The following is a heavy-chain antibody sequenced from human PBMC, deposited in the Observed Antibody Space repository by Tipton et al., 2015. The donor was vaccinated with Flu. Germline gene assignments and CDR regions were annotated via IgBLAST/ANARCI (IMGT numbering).Heavy chain of an antibody. CDR1: GDTFSSYA. D-gene: IGHD4-11*01. CDR3: ARGQGYSNRYFDY. J-gene: IGHJ4*02. V-gene: IGHV1-69*01. Sequence: QVQLVQSGAEVKKPGSSVKVSCKTSGDTFSSYAISWVRQAPGQGLEWMGGILGMLRTANYAQSFQGRVTITADELMSTAYMELNSLTAEDTAVYYGARGQGYSNRYFDYWGQGTLVTVSS. CDR2: ILGMLRTA.